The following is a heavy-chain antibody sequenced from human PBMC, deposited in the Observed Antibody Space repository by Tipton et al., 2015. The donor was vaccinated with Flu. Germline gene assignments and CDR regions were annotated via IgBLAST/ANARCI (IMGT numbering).Heavy chain of an antibody. D-gene: IGHD2-2*01. CDR2: IKSDGRST. Sequence: LRLSCAASGFTFSSYYMHWVRQAPGKGLVWVSRIKSDGRSTSYADSVKGRFTISRDIAKDTLYLQMNSLGAEDSAVYYCARDLGVPAHDWYFDLWGRGTLVTVSS. CDR3: ARDLGVPAHDWYFDL. J-gene: IGHJ2*01. V-gene: IGHV3-74*01. CDR1: GFTFSSYY.